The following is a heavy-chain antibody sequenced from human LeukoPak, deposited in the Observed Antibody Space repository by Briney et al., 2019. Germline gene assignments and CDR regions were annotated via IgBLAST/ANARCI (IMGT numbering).Heavy chain of an antibody. J-gene: IGHJ3*02. CDR2: IGSSGRTI. D-gene: IGHD6-19*01. CDR1: GFPFSDYY. CDR3: ARDGKAVAVVFDI. V-gene: IGHV3-11*04. Sequence: PGGSLRLSCAASGFPFSDYYMSWMREAPGEGGEWVSYIGSSGRTIYYADSVKGRFTISRDNAKNSLYLQMNSLRAEDTAVYYCARDGKAVAVVFDIWGKGTMVTVFS.